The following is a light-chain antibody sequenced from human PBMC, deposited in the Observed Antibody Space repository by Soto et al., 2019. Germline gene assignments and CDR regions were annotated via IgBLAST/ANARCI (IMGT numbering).Light chain of an antibody. V-gene: IGKV3-20*01. J-gene: IGKJ4*01. Sequence: EIVMTQSPGTLSLSPGERATLSCRASQSVSSRLAWYQQKPGQAPRLLISGASSRATGIPDRFSGSGSGTDFTLTISRLEPEDFALYYCQQFSSYPLTFGGGTKVDIK. CDR2: GAS. CDR1: QSVSSR. CDR3: QQFSSYPLT.